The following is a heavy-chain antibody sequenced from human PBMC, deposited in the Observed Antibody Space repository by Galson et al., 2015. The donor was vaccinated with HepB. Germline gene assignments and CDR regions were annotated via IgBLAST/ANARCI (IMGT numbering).Heavy chain of an antibody. D-gene: IGHD1-14*01. CDR1: GYTFTSYG. CDR3: ARDSRLEPRFNDYYSYGMDV. J-gene: IGHJ6*02. V-gene: IGHV1-18*01. Sequence: SVKVSCKASGYTFTSYGLSWVRQAPGQGLEWMGWLSGHDGSTNYAQKFQGRVTMTTDTSTSTAYMDLRRLTSDDTAVYYCARDSRLEPRFNDYYSYGMDVWGQGTTVIVSS. CDR2: LSGHDGST.